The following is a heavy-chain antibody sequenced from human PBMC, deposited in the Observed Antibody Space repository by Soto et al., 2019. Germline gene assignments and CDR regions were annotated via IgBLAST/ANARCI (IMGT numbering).Heavy chain of an antibody. CDR1: GFTFSSYS. J-gene: IGHJ6*02. Sequence: GGSLRLSCAASGFTFSSYSMNWVRQAPGKGLEWVSSISSSSSYIYYADSVKGRFTISRDNAKNSLYLQMNSLRAEDTAVYYCARASSSSGGYYYYGMDVWGQGTTVTVSS. V-gene: IGHV3-21*01. CDR2: ISSSSSYI. CDR3: ARASSSSGGYYYYGMDV. D-gene: IGHD6-6*01.